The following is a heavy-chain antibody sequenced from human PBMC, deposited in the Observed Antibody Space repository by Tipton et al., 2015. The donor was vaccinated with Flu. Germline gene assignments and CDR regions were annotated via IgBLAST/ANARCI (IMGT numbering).Heavy chain of an antibody. Sequence: QLVQSGAEVRKPGSSVKVSCKASGGTFSSSPISWIRQAPGQGLEWMGGIIPMFGTGNYAQKFQGRVTITADESTSTAYMELRSLISDDTAVYYWARDPLVPRYQNGMDVWGQGTTVTVSS. CDR2: IIPMFGTG. CDR1: GGTFSSSP. D-gene: IGHD1-14*01. CDR3: ARDPLVPRYQNGMDV. V-gene: IGHV1-69*01. J-gene: IGHJ6*02.